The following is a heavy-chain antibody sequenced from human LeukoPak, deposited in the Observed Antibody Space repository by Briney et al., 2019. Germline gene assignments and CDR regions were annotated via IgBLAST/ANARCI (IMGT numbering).Heavy chain of an antibody. CDR2: IKQDGSEI. J-gene: IGHJ4*02. D-gene: IGHD3-9*01. Sequence: GGSLRLSCAASGFTFSTYWMTWVRQAPGKGLEWVANIKQDGSEIYYVDSVKGRFTISRDNAKNSLYLQMNSLRAEDTAVYYCAGGPGFLFNLCGQGTLVTVSS. CDR3: AGGPGFLFNL. V-gene: IGHV3-7*01. CDR1: GFTFSTYW.